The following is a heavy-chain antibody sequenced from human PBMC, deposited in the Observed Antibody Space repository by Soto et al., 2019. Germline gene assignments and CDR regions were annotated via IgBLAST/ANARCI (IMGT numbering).Heavy chain of an antibody. CDR1: GFSLNSRGVG. CDR3: VHRGPVDETGMGFDF. CDR2: VYWDDDK. Sequence: QITLRESGPALVKPTQTLTLTCTFSGFSLNSRGVGVGWVRQPPGKALEWLAIVYWDDDKRYRPSLRSRLSRRKDTPKHQVVLTLTNTDPVDTATYYCVHRGPVDETGMGFDFWGQGSLVTVSS. J-gene: IGHJ4*02. D-gene: IGHD3-9*01. V-gene: IGHV2-5*02.